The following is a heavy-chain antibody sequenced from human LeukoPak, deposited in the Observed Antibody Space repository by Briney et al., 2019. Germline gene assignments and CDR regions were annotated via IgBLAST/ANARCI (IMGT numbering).Heavy chain of an antibody. CDR2: VSGSGGST. D-gene: IGHD1-1*01. J-gene: IGHJ4*02. CDR1: GFTFSSYA. CDR3: AKGSRWNDEYYFDY. V-gene: IGHV3-23*01. Sequence: GGSLRLSCVASGFTFSSYAMRWVRQAPGKGLEWVSAVSGSGGSTYYADSVKGRFTISRDNSKNTLYLQMNSLRAEDTAVYYCAKGSRWNDEYYFDYWGQGTLVTVSS.